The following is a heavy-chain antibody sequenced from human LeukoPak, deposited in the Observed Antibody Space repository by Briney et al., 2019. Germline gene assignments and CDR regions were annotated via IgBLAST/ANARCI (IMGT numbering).Heavy chain of an antibody. V-gene: IGHV3-30*18. Sequence: GGSLRLSCAASGFTFSSYAMSWVRQAPGKGLEWVAVISYDGNNKYYVDSVKGRFTISRDNSKNTLYLQMSSLRPEDTAVYYCVKDLSGSFSFDQWGQGTLVTVSS. D-gene: IGHD1-26*01. CDR1: GFTFSSYA. J-gene: IGHJ4*02. CDR2: ISYDGNNK. CDR3: VKDLSGSFSFDQ.